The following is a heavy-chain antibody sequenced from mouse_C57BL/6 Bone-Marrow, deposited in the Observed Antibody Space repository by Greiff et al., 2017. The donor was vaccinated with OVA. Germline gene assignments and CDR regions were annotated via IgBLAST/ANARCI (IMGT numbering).Heavy chain of an antibody. J-gene: IGHJ1*03. CDR1: GFSLTSYG. CDR2: IWRGGST. V-gene: IGHV2-2*01. Sequence: QVQLQQSGPGLVQPSQSLSITCTVSGFSLTSYGVHWVRQSPGKGLEWLGVIWRGGSTAYNAAFISRLSITKDNAKSQVFCKMNSLQADDTAIYYCAYYDYLDVWGTGTTVTVSS. CDR3: AYYDYLDV. D-gene: IGHD2-4*01.